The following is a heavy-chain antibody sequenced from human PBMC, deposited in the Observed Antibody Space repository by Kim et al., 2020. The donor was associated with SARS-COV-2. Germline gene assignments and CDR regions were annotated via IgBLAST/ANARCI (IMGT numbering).Heavy chain of an antibody. Sequence: ASVKVSCKASGYTFTSYAMNWVRQAPGQGLEWMGWINTNTGNPTYAQGFTGRFVFSLDTSVSTAYLQISSLKAEDTAVYYCARDGDLITIFGVVIHTRYNFDYWGPETLVTVSS. D-gene: IGHD3-3*01. CDR2: INTNTGNP. V-gene: IGHV7-4-1*02. CDR3: ARDGDLITIFGVVIHTRYNFDY. J-gene: IGHJ4*02. CDR1: GYTFTSYA.